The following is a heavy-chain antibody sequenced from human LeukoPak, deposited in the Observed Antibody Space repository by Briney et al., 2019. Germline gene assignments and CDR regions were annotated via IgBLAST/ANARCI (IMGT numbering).Heavy chain of an antibody. Sequence: GGSLRLSCAASGFTFSSYSMNWVRQAPGKGLEWVSSTSSSSSYIYYADSVKGRFTISRDNAKNSLYLQMNSLRAEDTAVYYCARDRKQQLELLYWGQGTLVTVSS. CDR1: GFTFSSYS. J-gene: IGHJ4*02. CDR3: ARDRKQQLELLY. V-gene: IGHV3-21*01. CDR2: TSSSSSYI. D-gene: IGHD6-13*01.